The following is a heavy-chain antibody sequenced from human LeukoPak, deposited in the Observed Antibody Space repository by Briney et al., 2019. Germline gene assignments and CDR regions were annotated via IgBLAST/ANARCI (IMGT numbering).Heavy chain of an antibody. Sequence: PGGSLRLSCAASGFTFSTYAMSWVRQAPGKGLEWVSAISGRGGETYSADSVKGRLTISRDNSKNTLYLQMNSLRAEDTAVYYCAKGVISSTSRRGLDYWGQGTVVTVSS. J-gene: IGHJ4*02. CDR1: GFTFSTYA. V-gene: IGHV3-23*01. CDR3: AKGVISSTSRRGLDY. D-gene: IGHD2-2*01. CDR2: ISGRGGET.